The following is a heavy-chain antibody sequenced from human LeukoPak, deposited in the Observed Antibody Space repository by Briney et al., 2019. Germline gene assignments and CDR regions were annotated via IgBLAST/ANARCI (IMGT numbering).Heavy chain of an antibody. V-gene: IGHV4-59*08. CDR2: RHQSGST. CDR1: GASISPYY. Sequence: SETLSLTCTVSGASISPYYWSWIRQPPGKGLEWIGYRHQSGSTSYNPSLRSRVTISLDTSKNQFSLNLTSVTAADTAVYYCARGFTLLDYWGQGTLVIVSS. D-gene: IGHD1-26*01. J-gene: IGHJ4*02. CDR3: ARGFTLLDY.